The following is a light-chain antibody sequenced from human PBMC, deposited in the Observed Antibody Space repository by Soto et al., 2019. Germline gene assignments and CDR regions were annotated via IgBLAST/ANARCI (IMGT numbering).Light chain of an antibody. J-gene: IGLJ1*01. CDR1: SSDVGGYNY. CDR3: SSYTSSSPYV. Sequence: QCALTQPASVSGSPGQSITISCTGTSSDVGGYNYVSWYQQHPDKAPKLMIYEVSNRPSGVSNRFSGSKSGNTASLTISGLQAEDEADYYCSSYTSSSPYVFGTGTKLTVL. CDR2: EVS. V-gene: IGLV2-14*01.